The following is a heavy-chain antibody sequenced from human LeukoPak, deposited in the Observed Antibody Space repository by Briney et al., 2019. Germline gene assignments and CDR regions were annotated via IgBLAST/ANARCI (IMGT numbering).Heavy chain of an antibody. CDR2: IRSKPNSYAT. CDR1: GFTFSNYA. V-gene: IGHV3-73*01. CDR3: TTREDTAMVAFDY. Sequence: GGSLRLSCAASGFTFSNYAMHWVRQASGKGLEWVGRIRSKPNSYATAYAASVKGRFTISRDDSKNTAYLQMNSLKTEDTAVYYCTTREDTAMVAFDYWGQGTQVTVSS. J-gene: IGHJ4*02. D-gene: IGHD5-18*01.